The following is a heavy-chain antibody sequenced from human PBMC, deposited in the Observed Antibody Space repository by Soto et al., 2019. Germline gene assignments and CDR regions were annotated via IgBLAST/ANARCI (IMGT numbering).Heavy chain of an antibody. J-gene: IGHJ4*02. V-gene: IGHV3-30*18. CDR3: AKDGIRFLEWLLSLTYFDY. CDR2: ISYDGSNK. Sequence: GGSLRLSCAASGFTFSSYGMHWVRQAPCKGLEWVAVISYDGSNKYYADSVKGRFTISRDNSKNTLYLQMNSLRAEDTAVYYCAKDGIRFLEWLLSLTYFDYWGQGTLVTVSS. D-gene: IGHD3-3*01. CDR1: GFTFSSYG.